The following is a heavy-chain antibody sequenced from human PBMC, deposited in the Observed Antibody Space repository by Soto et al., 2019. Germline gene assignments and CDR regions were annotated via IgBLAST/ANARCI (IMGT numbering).Heavy chain of an antibody. J-gene: IGHJ6*02. CDR1: GFTFSSYG. CDR3: AKMGGNPYCSSTSRCVSYYAGMYV. D-gene: IGHD2-2*01. CDR2: ISYDGSNK. Sequence: QVQLVESGGGVVQPGRSLRLSCAASGFTFSSYGMHWVRQAPGKGLEWVAVISYDGSNKYYADSVKGRFTISRDNSKNTXYXXXTXXRSEDTAVYYCAKMGGNPYCSSTSRCVSYYAGMYVWGQGTTVTVAS. V-gene: IGHV3-30*18.